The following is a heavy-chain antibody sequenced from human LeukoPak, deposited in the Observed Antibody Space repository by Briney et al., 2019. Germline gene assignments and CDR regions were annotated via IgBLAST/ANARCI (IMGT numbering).Heavy chain of an antibody. CDR1: GDSISSGSYY. CDR2: IYPSGST. CDR3: AREEYYSDNSGYYPDF. V-gene: IGHV4-61*02. J-gene: IGHJ4*02. D-gene: IGHD3-22*01. Sequence: SQTLSLTCTVSGDSISSGSYYWSWIRQPAGKGLEWIGRIYPSGSTNYNPSLKSRVTISVGTSKNQFSLKLSSVTAADTAVYYCAREEYYSDNSGYYPDFWGQGTLVTVSS.